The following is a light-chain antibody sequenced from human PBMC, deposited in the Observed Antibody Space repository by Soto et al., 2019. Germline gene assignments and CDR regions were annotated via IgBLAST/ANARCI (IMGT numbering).Light chain of an antibody. J-gene: IGKJ1*01. Sequence: DIQMTQSPSTLSASVGDRVTITCRASPSISMWLAWYQQKPGKAPNLLIYKASTLGSEVPSRFSGSGSGTEFTLTISSLQPDDFATYYCQQYNSYWTFGQGTKVEIK. CDR2: KAS. CDR3: QQYNSYWT. V-gene: IGKV1-5*03. CDR1: PSISMW.